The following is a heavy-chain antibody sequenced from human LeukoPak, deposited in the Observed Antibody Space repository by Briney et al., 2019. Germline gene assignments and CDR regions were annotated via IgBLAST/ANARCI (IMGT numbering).Heavy chain of an antibody. Sequence: GGSLRLSCAASGFTFSSYAVSWVRQAPGKGLEWVSSISGSGVATYSADSVKGRFTISRDNSKNTLYLQMNSLRAEDTAVYYCAKDRSTYIAVAGTSAFDIWGQGTMVTVSS. J-gene: IGHJ3*02. V-gene: IGHV3-23*01. CDR3: AKDRSTYIAVAGTSAFDI. D-gene: IGHD6-19*01. CDR1: GFTFSSYA. CDR2: ISGSGVAT.